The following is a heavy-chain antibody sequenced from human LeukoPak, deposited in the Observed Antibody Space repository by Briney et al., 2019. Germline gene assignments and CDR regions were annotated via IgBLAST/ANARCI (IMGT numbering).Heavy chain of an antibody. D-gene: IGHD2-15*01. J-gene: IGHJ6*03. V-gene: IGHV4-38-2*02. Sequence: SETLSLTCTVSGYSISSGYYWGWIRQPPGKGLQWIGSIFHSGNTYYNPSLKSRVTISVDTSKNQFSLKLSSVTAADTAVYYCARVVVAYPYYMGVWGKGTTVTVSS. CDR2: IFHSGNT. CDR3: ARVVVAYPYYMGV. CDR1: GYSISSGYY.